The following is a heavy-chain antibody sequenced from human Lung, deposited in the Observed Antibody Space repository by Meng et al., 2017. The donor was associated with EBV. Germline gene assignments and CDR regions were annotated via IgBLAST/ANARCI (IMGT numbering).Heavy chain of an antibody. J-gene: IGHJ4*02. Sequence: GEVQQLGGGLVKPSETLSLTCAVYGGSFSGYDWSWIRQHPGKGLEWIGYIYYSGSTYYNPSLKSLVSISVDTSNNQFSLKLSSVTAADTAVYYCARAVDTGYFDYWGQGTLVTVSS. CDR1: GGSFSGYD. CDR3: ARAVDTGYFDY. V-gene: IGHV4-31*01. CDR2: IYYSGST. D-gene: IGHD5-18*01.